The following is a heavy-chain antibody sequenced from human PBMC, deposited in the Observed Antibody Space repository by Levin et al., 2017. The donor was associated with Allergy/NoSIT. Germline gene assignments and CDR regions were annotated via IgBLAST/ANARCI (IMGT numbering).Heavy chain of an antibody. D-gene: IGHD3-10*01. V-gene: IGHV3-23*01. Sequence: GGSLRLSCAASGFTFSSYAMSWVRQAPGKGLEWVSAISGSGGSTYYADSVKGRFTISRDNSKNTLYLQMNSLRAEDTAVYYCAKDYWFGELLYPFDYWGQGTLVTVSS. J-gene: IGHJ4*02. CDR3: AKDYWFGELLYPFDY. CDR2: ISGSGGST. CDR1: GFTFSSYA.